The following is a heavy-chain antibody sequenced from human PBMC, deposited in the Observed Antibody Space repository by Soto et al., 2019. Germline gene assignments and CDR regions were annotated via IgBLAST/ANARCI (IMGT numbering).Heavy chain of an antibody. Sequence: GGSLRLSCAASGFTFSSYAMSWVRQAPGKGLEWVSAISGSGGSTYYADSVKGRFTISRDNSKNTLYLQMNSLRAEDTAVYYCAKTKGHYDFWSGPPPDYYYYYMDVWGKGTTVTVSS. CDR3: AKTKGHYDFWSGPPPDYYYYYMDV. CDR2: ISGSGGST. V-gene: IGHV3-23*01. J-gene: IGHJ6*03. D-gene: IGHD3-3*01. CDR1: GFTFSSYA.